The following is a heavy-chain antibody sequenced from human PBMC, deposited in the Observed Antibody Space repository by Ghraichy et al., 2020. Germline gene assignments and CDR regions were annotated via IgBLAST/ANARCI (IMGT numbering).Heavy chain of an antibody. V-gene: IGHV4-59*01. CDR2: IYYSGST. D-gene: IGHD3-22*01. CDR1: GGSISSYY. J-gene: IGHJ3*02. CDR3: SASESSGYYFVALCAFDI. Sequence: SETLSLTCTVSGGSISSYYWRWIRQPPGKGLEWIGYIYYSGSTNYNPSLKSRVTISVDTSKNQFSLKLSSVTAADTAVYYCSASESSGYYFVALCAFDIWSQGRMATVYS.